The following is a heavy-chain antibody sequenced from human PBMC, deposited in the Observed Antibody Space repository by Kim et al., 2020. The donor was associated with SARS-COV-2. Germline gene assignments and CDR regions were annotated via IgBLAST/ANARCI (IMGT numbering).Heavy chain of an antibody. V-gene: IGHV3-7*01. CDR3: ARGAGLFDK. D-gene: IGHD3-16*01. CDR2: IKQDGSET. Sequence: GGSLRLSCAASGFNFSANWMTWVRQAPGKGLEWVASIKQDGSETFYVDSVKGRFTISRDTAKNSLYLQMNNLRAEDTAVYYCARGAGLFDKWGQGSLVTVAS. J-gene: IGHJ4*02. CDR1: GFNFSANW.